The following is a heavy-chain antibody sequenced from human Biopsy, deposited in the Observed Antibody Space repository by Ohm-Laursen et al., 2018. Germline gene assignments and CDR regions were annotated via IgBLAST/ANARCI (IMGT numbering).Heavy chain of an antibody. V-gene: IGHV3-9*01. CDR2: ISWNSGSI. Sequence: SLRLSCTASGFTFDDYAMHWARQAPGKGLEWVSGISWNSGSIGYADSVKGRFTISRDNAKNSLYLQMNSLRAEDTALYYCAKDRRAVAGYDAFDIWGQGTMVTVSS. D-gene: IGHD6-19*01. CDR1: GFTFDDYA. J-gene: IGHJ3*02. CDR3: AKDRRAVAGYDAFDI.